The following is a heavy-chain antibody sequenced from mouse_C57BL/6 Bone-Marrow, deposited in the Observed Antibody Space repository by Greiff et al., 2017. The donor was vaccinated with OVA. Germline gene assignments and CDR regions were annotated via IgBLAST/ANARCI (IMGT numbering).Heavy chain of an antibody. CDR1: GYAFSSYW. V-gene: IGHV1-80*01. CDR2: IYPGDGYT. CDR3: ARSNYYGSSYFAY. Sequence: VQLQQPGAELVMPGASVKISCKASGYAFSSYWMNWVKQRPGKGLEWIGQIYPGDGYTNYNGNFKGKATLTADKSSSTAYMQLSSLTSEDSAVYFCARSNYYGSSYFAYWGQGTLVTVSA. J-gene: IGHJ3*01. D-gene: IGHD1-1*01.